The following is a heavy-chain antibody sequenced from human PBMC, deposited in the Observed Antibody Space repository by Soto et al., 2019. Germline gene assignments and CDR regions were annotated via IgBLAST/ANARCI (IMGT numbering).Heavy chain of an antibody. CDR1: GFTFSSYS. Sequence: EVQLVESGGGLVQPGGSLRLSCAASGFTFSSYSLNWVRQAPGKGLEWVSFISTSSRTIYYADSVKGRFTISRDNAKNSLYLQMDSLRDEDTAVYYCARDRSVTTEILDYWGQGTLVTVSS. J-gene: IGHJ4*02. V-gene: IGHV3-48*02. CDR3: ARDRSVTTEILDY. CDR2: ISTSSRTI. D-gene: IGHD4-17*01.